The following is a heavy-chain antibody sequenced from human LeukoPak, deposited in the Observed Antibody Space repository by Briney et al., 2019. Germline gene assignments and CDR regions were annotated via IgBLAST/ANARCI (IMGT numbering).Heavy chain of an antibody. Sequence: GGSLRPSCAASGFTFSSYAMSWVRQAARKGLEWVTACSGIGGSTYDADSVKGRFTISKYNSKNTLYLQRNSLRAEDTAVYYCARDPLTGYYGFDTWGHGTLVTVSS. J-gene: IGHJ5*01. CDR2: CSGIGGST. D-gene: IGHD3-9*01. CDR1: GFTFSSYA. V-gene: IGHV3-23*01. CDR3: ARDPLTGYYGFDT.